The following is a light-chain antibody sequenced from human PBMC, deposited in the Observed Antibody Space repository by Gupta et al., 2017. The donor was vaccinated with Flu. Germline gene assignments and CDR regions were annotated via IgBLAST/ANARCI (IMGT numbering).Light chain of an antibody. J-gene: IGLJ3*02. CDR3: AAWDDSRNGWV. V-gene: IGLV1-44*01. CDR2: SDD. Sequence: RVTISCSGSSSNIGINTVNWYRQLPGTAPKLLIYSDDQRHSGVPERFSGSKSGTSASLAISGLQAEDEADYYCAAWDDSRNGWVFGGGTKLTVL. CDR1: SSNIGINT.